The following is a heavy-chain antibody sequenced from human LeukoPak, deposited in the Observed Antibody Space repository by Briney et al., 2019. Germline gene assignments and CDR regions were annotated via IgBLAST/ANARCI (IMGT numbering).Heavy chain of an antibody. V-gene: IGHV1-2*06. J-gene: IGHJ5*02. D-gene: IGHD1-26*01. CDR1: GYTFTGYY. Sequence: GASVKVSCKASGYTFTGYYMHWVRQAPGQGLEWMGRINPNSGGTNYAQKFQGRVTMTRDTSISTAYMELSRLRSDGTAVYYCARDLVGIVGAGNWFDPWGQGTLVTVSS. CDR3: ARDLVGIVGAGNWFDP. CDR2: INPNSGGT.